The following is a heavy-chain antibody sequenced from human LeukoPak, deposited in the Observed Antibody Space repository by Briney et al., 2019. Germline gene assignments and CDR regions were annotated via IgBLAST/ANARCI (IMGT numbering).Heavy chain of an antibody. D-gene: IGHD3-22*01. CDR2: IYSGGST. V-gene: IGHV3-53*01. CDR3: AQTYYDSSGYPNWFDP. Sequence: GGSLRLSCAASGFTVSSNYMSWVRQAPGKGLEWVSVIYSGGSTYYADSVKGRFTISRDNSKNTLYLQMNSLRAEDTAAYYCAQTYYDSSGYPNWFDPWGQGTLVTVSS. CDR1: GFTVSSNY. J-gene: IGHJ5*02.